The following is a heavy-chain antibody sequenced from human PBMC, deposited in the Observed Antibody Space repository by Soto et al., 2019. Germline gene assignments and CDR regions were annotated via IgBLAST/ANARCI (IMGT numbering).Heavy chain of an antibody. V-gene: IGHV4-39*01. J-gene: IGHJ5*02. CDR2: IYHTGTT. CDR3: VRLTSRITAASHGRSNWLVP. D-gene: IGHD1-20*01. CDR1: GGSVTSSSCY. Sequence: QLQLQESGPGLVKPSETLSLTCTVSGGSVTSSSCYWGWIRQPPGKGLEWIGDIYHTGTTYYNPSLKSRVTIYVDTSTEQFSLKLSSVTAADTAMYYCVRLTSRITAASHGRSNWLVPRGPGTMVSVSS.